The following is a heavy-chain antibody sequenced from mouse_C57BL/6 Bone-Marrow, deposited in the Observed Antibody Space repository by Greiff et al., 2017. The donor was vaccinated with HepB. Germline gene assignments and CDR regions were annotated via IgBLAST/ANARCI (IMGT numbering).Heavy chain of an antibody. CDR3: ARMGTMVTTAWFAY. CDR1: GFSLTSYG. Sequence: VQLQQSGPGLVQPSQRLSITCTVSGFSLTSYGVHWVRQSPGKGLEWLGVIWSGGSTDYNAAFISRLSISKDNSKSQVFFKMNSLQADDTAIYYCARMGTMVTTAWFAYWGQGTLVTVSA. V-gene: IGHV2-2*01. J-gene: IGHJ3*01. CDR2: IWSGGST. D-gene: IGHD2-2*01.